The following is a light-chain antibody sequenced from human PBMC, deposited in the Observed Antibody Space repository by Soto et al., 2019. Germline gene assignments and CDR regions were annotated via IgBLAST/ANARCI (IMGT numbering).Light chain of an antibody. CDR3: PEYVSSPWS. CDR1: QSVTNSF. CDR2: GAS. Sequence: EIVLAQSPGTLSLSPGERATLSCRASQSVTNSFLAWYQHKPGQAPRLLIYGASSRATGIPDWFTGSGSGTSFPLTISRLEPEGSAVYYGPEYVSSPWSFGEGTKVDI. J-gene: IGKJ1*01. V-gene: IGKV3-20*01.